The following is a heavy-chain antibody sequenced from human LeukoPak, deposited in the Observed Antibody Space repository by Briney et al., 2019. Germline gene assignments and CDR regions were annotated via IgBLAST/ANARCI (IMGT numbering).Heavy chain of an antibody. J-gene: IGHJ4*02. D-gene: IGHD3-10*01. V-gene: IGHV3-7*01. CDR2: IKRDGGDK. Sequence: GGSLRLSCAASGFTFSSYWMSWVRQAPGKGLEWVANIKRDGGDKYYVDSVKGRFTISRDNAQNSLFLQMNSLRAEDTAVYYCASSLYGSGSYYNFDYWGQGTLVTVSS. CDR3: ASSLYGSGSYYNFDY. CDR1: GFTFSSYW.